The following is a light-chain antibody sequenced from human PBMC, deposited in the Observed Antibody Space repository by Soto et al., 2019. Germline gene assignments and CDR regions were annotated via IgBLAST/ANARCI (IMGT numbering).Light chain of an antibody. V-gene: IGLV2-8*01. J-gene: IGLJ1*01. CDR3: GSYTTRSNYV. CDR2: EVS. Sequence: QSVLTQPPSASGSPGQSVTISCTGTSSDVGGYNYVSWYQQHPGKAPKVMIYEVSKRPSGVPDRFSGSKSGNTASLTVSGLQDEDEADYYCGSYTTRSNYVFGTGTKVTVL. CDR1: SSDVGGYNY.